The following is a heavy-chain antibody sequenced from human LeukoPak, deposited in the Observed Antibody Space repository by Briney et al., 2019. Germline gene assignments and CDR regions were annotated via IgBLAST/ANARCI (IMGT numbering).Heavy chain of an antibody. CDR3: AKGGFGVVIDPFDY. D-gene: IGHD3-3*01. CDR2: ISGSGGST. V-gene: IGHV3-23*01. J-gene: IGHJ4*02. Sequence: GGSLRLSCAASGFTFSSYSMNWVRQAPGKGLEWVSAISGSGGSTYYADSVKGRFTISRDNSKNTLYLQMNSLRAEDTAVYYCAKGGFGVVIDPFDYWGQGTLVTVSS. CDR1: GFTFSSYS.